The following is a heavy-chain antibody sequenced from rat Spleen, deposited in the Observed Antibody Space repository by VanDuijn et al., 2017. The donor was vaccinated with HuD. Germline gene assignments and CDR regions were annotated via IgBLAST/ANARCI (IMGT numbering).Heavy chain of an antibody. CDR1: GFTLSNYG. V-gene: IGHV5-19*01. J-gene: IGHJ2*01. CDR3: ARTLGGGFDY. D-gene: IGHD5-1*01. Sequence: EVQLVESGGGLVQPGRSLKLSCAASGFTLSNYGMHWIRQAPTKGLEWVASISTSGGSTYYRDSVKGRFTISRDNAKSTQYLQMDSLRSEDTATYYCARTLGGGFDYWGQGVMVTVSS. CDR2: ISTSGGST.